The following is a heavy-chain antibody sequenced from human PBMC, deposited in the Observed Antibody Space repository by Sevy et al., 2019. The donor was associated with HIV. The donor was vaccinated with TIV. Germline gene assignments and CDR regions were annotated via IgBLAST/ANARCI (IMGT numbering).Heavy chain of an antibody. V-gene: IGHV3-30-3*01. D-gene: IGHD1-26*01. CDR3: AGASFLGATSDHGMDV. J-gene: IGHJ6*02. Sequence: GGSLRLSCAASGFTFSSYAMHWVRQAPGKGLEWVAVISYDGSNKYYADSVKGRFTISRDNSKNTLYLQMNSLRAEDTAVYYCAGASFLGATSDHGMDVWGQGTTVTVSS. CDR1: GFTFSSYA. CDR2: ISYDGSNK.